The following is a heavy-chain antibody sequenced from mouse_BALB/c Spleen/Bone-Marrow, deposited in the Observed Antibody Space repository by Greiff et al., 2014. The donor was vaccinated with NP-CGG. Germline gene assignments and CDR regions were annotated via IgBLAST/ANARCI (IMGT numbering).Heavy chain of an antibody. J-gene: IGHJ4*01. V-gene: IGHV14-3*02. Sequence: VQLKESGAELVKPGASVKLSCTASGSNIKDTYMHWVKQRPEQGLEWIGRIDPANGNTKYDPKFQGKATITADTSSNTAYLQLSSLTSEDTAVYYCAIYYGNYYAMDHWGQGTSVTVSS. CDR2: IDPANGNT. CDR3: AIYYGNYYAMDH. CDR1: GSNIKDTY. D-gene: IGHD2-1*01.